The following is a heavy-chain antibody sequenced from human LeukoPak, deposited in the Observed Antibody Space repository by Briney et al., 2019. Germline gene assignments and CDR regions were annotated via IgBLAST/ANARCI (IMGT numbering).Heavy chain of an antibody. CDR2: ISGSGGST. CDR3: AKEGGYCSSTSCYSGWFDP. J-gene: IGHJ5*02. CDR1: GFTFSSYA. Sequence: PGGSLRLSCAASGFTFSSYAMSWVRQAPGKGLEWVSAISGSGGSTYYADSVKGRFTISRDNSKNTLYLQMNSLRAEDTAVYYYAKEGGYCSSTSCYSGWFDPWGQGTLVTVSS. D-gene: IGHD2-2*03. V-gene: IGHV3-23*01.